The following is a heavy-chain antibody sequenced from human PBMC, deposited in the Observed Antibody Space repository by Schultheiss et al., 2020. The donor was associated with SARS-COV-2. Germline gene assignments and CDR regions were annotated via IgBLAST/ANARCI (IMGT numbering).Heavy chain of an antibody. Sequence: GGSVRLSCAASGFTFSSYWMHWVRQAPGKGLAWVSRINSDGTTTSYADSVKGRFTISRDNAKNTLFLQMNSLRAEDTAVYYCAKGRSSSPSSAFDYWGQGTLVTVSS. V-gene: IGHV3-74*01. D-gene: IGHD6-6*01. CDR2: INSDGTTT. CDR3: AKGRSSSPSSAFDY. J-gene: IGHJ4*02. CDR1: GFTFSSYW.